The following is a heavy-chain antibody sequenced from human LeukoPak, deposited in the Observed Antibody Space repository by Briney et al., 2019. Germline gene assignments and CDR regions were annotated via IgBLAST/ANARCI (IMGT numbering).Heavy chain of an antibody. D-gene: IGHD5-24*01. CDR3: ARTLEMATTMCYFDY. CDR1: GGTFISYT. J-gene: IGHJ4*02. Sequence: SVKVSCKASGGTFISYTISWVRQAPGQGLEWMGGIIPIFGTANYAQKFQGRVTITADESTSTAYMELSSLRSEDTAVYYCARTLEMATTMCYFDYWGQGTLVTVSS. V-gene: IGHV1-69*13. CDR2: IIPIFGTA.